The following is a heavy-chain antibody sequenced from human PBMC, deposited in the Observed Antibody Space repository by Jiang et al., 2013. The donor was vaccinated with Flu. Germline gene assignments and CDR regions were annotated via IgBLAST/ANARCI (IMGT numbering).Heavy chain of an antibody. CDR1: GFTFRSYG. CDR2: IRYDGSNQ. CDR3: AKEELDCSGGNCYSSYFDC. J-gene: IGHJ4*02. V-gene: IGHV3-30*02. Sequence: VQLLESGGGVVRPGGSLRLSCAASGFTFRSYGMHWVRQAPGKGLEWVAFIRYDGSNQYYADSVKGRFTISRDNSKNTLYLQMNSLRAEDTAVYYCAKEELDCSGGNCYSSYFDCWGQGTLVTVSS. D-gene: IGHD2-15*01.